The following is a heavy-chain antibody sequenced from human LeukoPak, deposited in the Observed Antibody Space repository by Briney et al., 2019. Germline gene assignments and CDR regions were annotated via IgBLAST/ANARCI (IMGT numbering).Heavy chain of an antibody. CDR2: IWYDGSNK. V-gene: IGHV3-33*01. CDR3: ARGYCSGGSCYGHTDY. J-gene: IGHJ4*02. D-gene: IGHD2-15*01. CDR1: GFTFSSYG. Sequence: GRSLRLSCAASGFTFSSYGMHWVRQAPGKGLEWVAVIWYDGSNKYYADSVKGRFTISRDNSKNTLYLQMNSLRAEDTAVYYCARGYCSGGSCYGHTDYWGQGTLVTVSS.